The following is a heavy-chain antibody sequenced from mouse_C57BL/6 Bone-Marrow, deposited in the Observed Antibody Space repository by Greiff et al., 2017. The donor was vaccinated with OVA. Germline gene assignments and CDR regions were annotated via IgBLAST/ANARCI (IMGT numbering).Heavy chain of an antibody. CDR2: IWRGGST. J-gene: IGHJ2*01. Sequence: VQRVESGPGLVQPSQSLSITCKVSGFSLTSYGVHWVRQSPGKGLEWLGVIWRGGSTDYNAAFISRLSISKDNSKSQVFFKMNSLQADDTAIYYCARGRSYYVDYWGQGTTLTVSS. D-gene: IGHD1-1*01. CDR3: ARGRSYYVDY. V-gene: IGHV2-2*01. CDR1: GFSLTSYG.